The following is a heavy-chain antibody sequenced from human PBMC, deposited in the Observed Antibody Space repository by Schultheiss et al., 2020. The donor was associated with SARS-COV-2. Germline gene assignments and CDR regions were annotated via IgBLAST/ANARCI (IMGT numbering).Heavy chain of an antibody. Sequence: ASVKVSCKASGYTFTSYYMHWVRQAPGQGLEWMGIINPSGGSTSYAQKFQGRVTMTRDTSTSTAYMELSSLRSEDTAVYYCASAYLWELRYYYYGMDVWGQGTTVTVSS. J-gene: IGHJ6*02. D-gene: IGHD1-26*01. CDR1: GYTFTSYY. CDR2: INPSGGST. CDR3: ASAYLWELRYYYYGMDV. V-gene: IGHV1-46*03.